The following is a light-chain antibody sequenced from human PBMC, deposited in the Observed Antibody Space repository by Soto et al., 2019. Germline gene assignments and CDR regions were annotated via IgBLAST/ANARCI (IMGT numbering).Light chain of an antibody. CDR2: AAS. Sequence: TQSPVTLSVSPGDRASLSCRASQSVSRFLAWYQQTPGQPPRLLIYAASSRVLGVPARFTGSGSGTDVTLTISAVPSEDAAIYYCQQYDHWPPYSFGQGTRLEI. V-gene: IGKV3-15*01. CDR3: QQYDHWPPYS. J-gene: IGKJ2*01. CDR1: QSVSRF.